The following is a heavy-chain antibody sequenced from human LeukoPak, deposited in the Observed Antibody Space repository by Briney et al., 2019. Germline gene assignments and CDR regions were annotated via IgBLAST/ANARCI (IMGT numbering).Heavy chain of an antibody. CDR3: ARVVGGVILSPPEYNWFDP. Sequence: SSETLSLTCTVSGGSISSGGYYWSWIRQHPGKGLEWIVYIYYSGSTYYNPSLKSRVTISVDTSKNQFSLKLSSVTAADTAVYYCARVVGGVILSPPEYNWFDPWGQGTLVTVAA. CDR2: IYYSGST. CDR1: GGSISSGGYY. J-gene: IGHJ5*02. V-gene: IGHV4-31*03. D-gene: IGHD3-16*01.